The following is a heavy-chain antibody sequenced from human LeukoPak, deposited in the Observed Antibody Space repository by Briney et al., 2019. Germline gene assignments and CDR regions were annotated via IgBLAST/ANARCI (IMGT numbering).Heavy chain of an antibody. Sequence: SETLSLTCTVSGGSISSYYWSWIRQPPGKGLEWIGYIYYSGSTNYNPSLKSRVTISVDTSKNQFSLKLSSVTAADTAVYYCARDSIGTGYSYGYDYWGQGTLVTVSS. D-gene: IGHD5-18*01. CDR3: ARDSIGTGYSYGYDY. CDR1: GGSISSYY. V-gene: IGHV4-59*12. J-gene: IGHJ4*02. CDR2: IYYSGST.